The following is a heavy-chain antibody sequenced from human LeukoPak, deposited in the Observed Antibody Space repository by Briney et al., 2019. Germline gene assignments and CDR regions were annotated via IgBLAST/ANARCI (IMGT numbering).Heavy chain of an antibody. Sequence: ASVKVSCKASGYTFTGYYMHWVRQAPGQGLEWMGWINPNSGGTNYAQKFQGWVTMTRDTSISTAYMELSRLRSDDTAVYYCARDTHPSVDIVATIGAPGYWGQGTLVTVSS. V-gene: IGHV1-2*04. J-gene: IGHJ4*02. CDR2: INPNSGGT. CDR1: GYTFTGYY. D-gene: IGHD5-12*01. CDR3: ARDTHPSVDIVATIGAPGY.